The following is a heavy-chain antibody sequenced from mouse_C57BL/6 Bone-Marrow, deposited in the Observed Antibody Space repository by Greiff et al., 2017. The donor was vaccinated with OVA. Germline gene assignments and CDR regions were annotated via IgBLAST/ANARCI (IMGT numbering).Heavy chain of an antibody. D-gene: IGHD2-5*01. CDR1: GYTFTDYE. Sequence: QVQLQQSGAELVRPGASVTLSCKASGYTFTDYEMHWVKQTPVHGLEWIGAIDPETGGTAYNQKFKGKAILTADKSSSTAYMELRSLTSADSAVYYCTRGYSNNYAMDYWGQGTAVTVSS. V-gene: IGHV1-15*01. CDR3: TRGYSNNYAMDY. J-gene: IGHJ4*01. CDR2: IDPETGGT.